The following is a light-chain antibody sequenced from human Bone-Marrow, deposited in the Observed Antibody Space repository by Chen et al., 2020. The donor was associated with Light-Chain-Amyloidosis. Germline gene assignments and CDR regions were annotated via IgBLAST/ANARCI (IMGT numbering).Light chain of an antibody. CDR3: SSYTITNTLV. CDR1: SSDVGGDNH. J-gene: IGLJ1*01. CDR2: EST. V-gene: IGLV2-14*01. Sequence: QSALTQPDSVSGSPGQSITISCTGTSSDVGGDNHASWYQQHPDKAPKLMIYESTNRPSWVPARCSGSQSDNTASLTLSGLQTEDAADYFCSSYTITNTLVFGSGTRVTVL.